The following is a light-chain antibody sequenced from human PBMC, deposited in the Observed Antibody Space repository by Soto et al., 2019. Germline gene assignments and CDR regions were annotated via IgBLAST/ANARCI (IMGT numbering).Light chain of an antibody. CDR1: SSDVGGYNY. V-gene: IGLV2-8*01. CDR3: SSYAGSNNVV. J-gene: IGLJ2*01. CDR2: EVS. Sequence: QSALTQPPSASGSPGQSVTISCTGTSSDVGGYNYVSWYQQHPGKAPKLMIYEVSKRPSGVPDRFSRSKSGNTASLTVSGLQAEDEAEYYCSSYAGSNNVVFGGGTKLTVL.